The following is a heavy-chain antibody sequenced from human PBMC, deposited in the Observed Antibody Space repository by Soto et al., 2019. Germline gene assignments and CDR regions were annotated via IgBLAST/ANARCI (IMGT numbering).Heavy chain of an antibody. J-gene: IGHJ4*02. CDR1: GDSVSSNTAA. CDR2: TYYRSNWRH. D-gene: IGHD6-19*01. Sequence: QTLSLTCAISGDSVSSNTAAWNWIRSSPSRGLEWLGRTYYRSNWRHDYAVSVKSRITVNPDTSKNHFSLQLNSVTPDDTAVYYCARGVAGSGFDLWGQG. CDR3: ARGVAGSGFDL. V-gene: IGHV6-1*01.